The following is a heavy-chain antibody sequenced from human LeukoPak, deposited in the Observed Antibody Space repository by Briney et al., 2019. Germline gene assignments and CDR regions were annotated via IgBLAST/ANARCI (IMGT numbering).Heavy chain of an antibody. CDR3: ANAGPYYYDSSGYPPLLYYFDY. J-gene: IGHJ4*02. CDR2: IIPIFGTA. Sequence: GASVKVSFKASGGTFSRYAISWVRQAPGQGLEWMGGIIPIFGTANYAQKFQGRVTLIADESTSTAYMELSSLRSEDTAVYYCANAGPYYYDSSGYPPLLYYFDYWGQGTLVTVSS. CDR1: GGTFSRYA. V-gene: IGHV1-69*13. D-gene: IGHD3-22*01.